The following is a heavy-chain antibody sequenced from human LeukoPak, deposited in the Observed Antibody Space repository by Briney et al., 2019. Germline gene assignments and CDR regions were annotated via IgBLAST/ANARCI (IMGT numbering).Heavy chain of an antibody. V-gene: IGHV4-59*01. Sequence: SETQSLTCSVSDGSINSYYWNWIRRPPGKGLEWIGYIYYNGNTNYSPSLKSRVTMSVDTSKNLFSLKVSSVTAADTAVYYCARGRSNYYGMDVWGQGTTVTVSS. J-gene: IGHJ6*02. CDR1: DGSINSYY. CDR3: ARGRSNYYGMDV. D-gene: IGHD1-26*01. CDR2: IYYNGNT.